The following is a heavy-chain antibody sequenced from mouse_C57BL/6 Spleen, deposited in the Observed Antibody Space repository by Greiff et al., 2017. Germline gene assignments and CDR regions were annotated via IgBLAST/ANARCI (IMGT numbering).Heavy chain of an antibody. D-gene: IGHD2-3*01. J-gene: IGHJ1*03. V-gene: IGHV1-64*01. CDR3: AKDDYYLLRYFDD. CDR2: ISPNSGSP. Sequence: VQLQQPGAELVKPGASVKLSCKASGYTFTSYWMHWVKQSPGQGLEWIGMISPNSGSPNYNEKFKSKATLTVDKSSSTAYMQLSSLTSEDSAVYYCAKDDYYLLRYFDDWGKGTTLTVSS. CDR1: GYTFTSYW.